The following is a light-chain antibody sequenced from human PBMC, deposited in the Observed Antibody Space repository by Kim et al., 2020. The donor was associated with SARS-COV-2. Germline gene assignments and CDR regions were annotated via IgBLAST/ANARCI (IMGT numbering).Light chain of an antibody. CDR1: QSVNSN. CDR3: QQYNNWPLT. J-gene: IGKJ4*01. CDR2: GAS. V-gene: IGKV3-15*01. Sequence: VSPGQRATLSCRASQSVNSNLACYQQKPGQAPRLLIYGASTRATAVPARFSGSGSRTEFTLTITSLQSEDFAVYYCQQYNNWPLTFGGGTKVDIK.